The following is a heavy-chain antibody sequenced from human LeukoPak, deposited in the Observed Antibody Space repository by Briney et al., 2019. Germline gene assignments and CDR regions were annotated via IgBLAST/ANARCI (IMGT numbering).Heavy chain of an antibody. J-gene: IGHJ4*02. Sequence: PGGSLRLSCAASGFTFSSYAMSWVRQAPGKGLEWVSAISGSGGSTYYADSVRGRFTISRDNAKNSLYLQMNSLRAEDTAVYFCARLTTPVGYWGLGTLVTVSS. CDR1: GFTFSSYA. CDR3: ARLTTPVGY. CDR2: ISGSGGST. D-gene: IGHD1-14*01. V-gene: IGHV3-23*01.